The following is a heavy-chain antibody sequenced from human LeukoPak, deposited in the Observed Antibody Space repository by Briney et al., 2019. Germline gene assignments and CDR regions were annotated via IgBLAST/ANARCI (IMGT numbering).Heavy chain of an antibody. J-gene: IGHJ4*02. D-gene: IGHD2-2*01. Sequence: SVTVSCKASGGTFSSYAISWVRQAPGQGLEWMGRIIPIFGTANYAQKFQGRVTITTDESTSTAYMELSSLRSEDTAVYYCARTYCSSTSCLDYATDYWGQETLVTVSS. CDR1: GGTFSSYA. V-gene: IGHV1-69*05. CDR2: IIPIFGTA. CDR3: ARTYCSSTSCLDYATDY.